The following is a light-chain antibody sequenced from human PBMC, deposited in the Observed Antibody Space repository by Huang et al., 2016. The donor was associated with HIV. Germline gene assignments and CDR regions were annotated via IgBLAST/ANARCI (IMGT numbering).Light chain of an antibody. Sequence: EIVLTQSPGTLSLSPGERATHSCRASQTISSSYLAWYQQKPGQAPRLLIYGASSRATGIPDRFSGSGSVTDFTLTISRLEPEDFAVYYCQQYGISPQVTFGQGTRLEIK. CDR2: GAS. J-gene: IGKJ5*01. CDR1: QTISSSY. V-gene: IGKV3-20*01. CDR3: QQYGISPQVT.